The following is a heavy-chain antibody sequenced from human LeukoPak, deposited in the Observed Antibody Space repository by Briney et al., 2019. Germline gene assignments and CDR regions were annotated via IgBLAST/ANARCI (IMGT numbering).Heavy chain of an antibody. CDR3: ARAGPQYYDFWSGYSDYYYYGMDV. D-gene: IGHD3-3*01. J-gene: IGHJ6*02. CDR1: GGSFSGYY. Sequence: SETLSLTCAVYGGSFSGYYWSWIRQPPGKGLEWIGYIYYSGSTYYNPSLKSRVTISVDTSKNQFSLKLSSVTAADTAVYYCARAGPQYYDFWSGYSDYYYYGMDVWGQGTTVTVSS. CDR2: IYYSGST. V-gene: IGHV4-34*09.